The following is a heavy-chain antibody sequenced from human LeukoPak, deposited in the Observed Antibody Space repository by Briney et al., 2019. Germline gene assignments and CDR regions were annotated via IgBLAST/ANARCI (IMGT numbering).Heavy chain of an antibody. CDR3: ARGRYSGQLDYYYYMDV. Sequence: ASVTVSCKASGGTFSSYAISWVRQAPGQGLEWMGGIIPIFGTANYAQKFQGRVTITTDESTSTAYMELSSLRSEDTAVYYCARGRYSGQLDYYYYMDVWGKGTTVTVSS. CDR2: IIPIFGTA. D-gene: IGHD1-1*01. CDR1: GGTFSSYA. J-gene: IGHJ6*03. V-gene: IGHV1-69*05.